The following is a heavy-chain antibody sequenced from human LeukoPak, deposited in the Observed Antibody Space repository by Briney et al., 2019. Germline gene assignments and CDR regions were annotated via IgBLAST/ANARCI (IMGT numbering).Heavy chain of an antibody. V-gene: IGHV3-9*01. CDR1: GFTFDDYA. CDR3: AKDLAVAVADFDAFDI. J-gene: IGHJ3*02. CDR2: ISWNSGSI. D-gene: IGHD6-19*01. Sequence: GGSLRLSCAASGFTFDDYAMHWVRQAPGKGLEWVSGISWNSGSIGYADSVKGRFTISRDNAKNSLYLQMNSPRAEDTALYYCAKDLAVAVADFDAFDIWAKGQWSPSLQ.